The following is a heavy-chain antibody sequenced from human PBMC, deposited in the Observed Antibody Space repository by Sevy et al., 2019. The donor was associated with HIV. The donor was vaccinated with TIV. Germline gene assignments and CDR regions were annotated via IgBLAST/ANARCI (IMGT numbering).Heavy chain of an antibody. CDR3: ARDWGYCSGGSCHNWFDP. CDR2: IKQDGSEK. V-gene: IGHV3-7*03. Sequence: GGSLRLSCAASGFTCSSYWMSWVRQAPGKGLEWVANIKQDGSEKYYVDSVKGRFTISRDNAKNSLYLQMNSLRAEDTAVYYCARDWGYCSGGSCHNWFDPWGQGTLVTVSS. J-gene: IGHJ5*02. D-gene: IGHD2-15*01. CDR1: GFTCSSYW.